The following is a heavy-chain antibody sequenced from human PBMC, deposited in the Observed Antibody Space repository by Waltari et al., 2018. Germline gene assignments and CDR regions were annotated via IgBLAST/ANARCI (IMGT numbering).Heavy chain of an antibody. D-gene: IGHD5-18*01. CDR2: IYSGGST. J-gene: IGHJ3*02. V-gene: IGHV3-23*03. Sequence: EVQLLESGGGLVQPGGSLRLSCAASGFTFSSYAMSWVRQAPGKGLEWVSVIYSGGSTYYADSVKGRFTISRDNSKNTLYLQMNSLRAEDTAVYYCARDSATWIQLGAFDIWGQGTMVTVSS. CDR1: GFTFSSYA. CDR3: ARDSATWIQLGAFDI.